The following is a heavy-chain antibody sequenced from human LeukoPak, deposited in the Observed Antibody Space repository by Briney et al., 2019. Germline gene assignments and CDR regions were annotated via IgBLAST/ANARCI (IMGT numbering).Heavy chain of an antibody. Sequence: PGRSLRLSCAASGFTFSSYGMHWVRQAPGKGLEWVAVISYDGSNKYYADSVKGRFTISRDNSKNTLYLQTNSLRAEDTAVYYCAKDEVHYYGSGSYPDYWGQGTLVTVSS. J-gene: IGHJ4*02. D-gene: IGHD3-10*01. V-gene: IGHV3-30*18. CDR3: AKDEVHYYGSGSYPDY. CDR2: ISYDGSNK. CDR1: GFTFSSYG.